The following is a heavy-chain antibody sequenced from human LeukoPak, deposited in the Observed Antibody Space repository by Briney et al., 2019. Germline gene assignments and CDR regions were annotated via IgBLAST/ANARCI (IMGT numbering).Heavy chain of an antibody. CDR1: GGSISSGDYY. CDR2: IYYSGST. Sequence: ASQTLSLTCTVSGGSISSGDYYWSWIRQPPGKGLEWIGYIYYSGSTYYNPSLKSRVTISVDTSKNQFSLKLSSVTAADTAVYYCARDSPPLGSIAAAAGAFDIWGQGTMVTVSS. J-gene: IGHJ3*02. CDR3: ARDSPPLGSIAAAAGAFDI. V-gene: IGHV4-30-4*08. D-gene: IGHD6-13*01.